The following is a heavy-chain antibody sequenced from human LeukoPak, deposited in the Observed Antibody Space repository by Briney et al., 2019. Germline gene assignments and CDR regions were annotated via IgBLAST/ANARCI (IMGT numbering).Heavy chain of an antibody. CDR1: GGTFTSYA. V-gene: IGHV1-8*02. Sequence: ASVKVSCKASGGTFTSYAINWVRQATGQGLEWMGWMNPNSGNTGYAQKFQGRVTMTRNTSISTAYMELSSLRSEDTAVYYCARGGFEDSSSWWYYYYYGMDVWGQGTTVTVSS. CDR3: ARGGFEDSSSWWYYYYYGMDV. D-gene: IGHD6-13*01. CDR2: MNPNSGNT. J-gene: IGHJ6*02.